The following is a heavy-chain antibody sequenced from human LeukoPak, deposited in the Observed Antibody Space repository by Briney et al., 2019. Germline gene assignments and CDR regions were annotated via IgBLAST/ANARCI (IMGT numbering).Heavy chain of an antibody. V-gene: IGHV4-59*01. CDR1: GGSISPYY. CDR3: ARAFYPGYYSYMAV. D-gene: IGHD3-3*02. Sequence: SETLSLTCTVSGGSISPYYWSWIRQPPGKGLEWIGYIYYSGSTNYNPSLKSRVTISVDTSKNQFSLKLISVTAADTAVYYCARAFYPGYYSYMAVWGKGTTVTVSS. CDR2: IYYSGST. J-gene: IGHJ6*03.